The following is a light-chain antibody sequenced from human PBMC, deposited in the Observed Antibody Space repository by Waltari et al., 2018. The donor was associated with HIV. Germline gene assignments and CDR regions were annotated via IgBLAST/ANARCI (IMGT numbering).Light chain of an antibody. V-gene: IGLV3-1*01. J-gene: IGLJ2*01. CDR3: QAWDSSTGHVV. Sequence: SYELTQPPSVSVSPGQTASITCSGDKLGNKYASWYQQKPGQSPVVVIYQDTKRPSGSPERFAGSNSGNTATLTISGTQAMDEADYYCQAWDSSTGHVVFGGGTKLTVL. CDR1: KLGNKY. CDR2: QDT.